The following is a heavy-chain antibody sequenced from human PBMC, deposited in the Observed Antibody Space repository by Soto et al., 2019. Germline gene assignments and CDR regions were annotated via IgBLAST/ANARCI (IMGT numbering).Heavy chain of an antibody. D-gene: IGHD3-10*01. Sequence: GASVTVSCTASGYTFTSYYMHWVRQAPGQGLEWMGIINPSGGSTSYAQKFQGRVTMTRDTSTSTVYMELSSLRSEDTAVYYCARAGELFLWFRESLHNWFDPWGQGTLVTVSS. CDR1: GYTFTSYY. J-gene: IGHJ5*02. CDR3: ARAGELFLWFRESLHNWFDP. V-gene: IGHV1-46*01. CDR2: INPSGGST.